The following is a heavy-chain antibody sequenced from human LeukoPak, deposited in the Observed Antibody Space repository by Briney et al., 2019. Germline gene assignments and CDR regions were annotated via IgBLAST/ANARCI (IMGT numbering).Heavy chain of an antibody. Sequence: ASVKVSCKASGYTFTGYYMHWVRQAPGQGLGWMGWINPNSGGTNYAQKFQGRVTMARDTSISTAYMKLSRLRSDDTAVYYCAREGVSSSWSRTGGLDREIYYFDYWGQGTLVTVSS. D-gene: IGHD6-13*01. CDR1: GYTFTGYY. J-gene: IGHJ4*02. CDR2: INPNSGGT. V-gene: IGHV1-2*02. CDR3: AREGVSSSWSRTGGLDREIYYFDY.